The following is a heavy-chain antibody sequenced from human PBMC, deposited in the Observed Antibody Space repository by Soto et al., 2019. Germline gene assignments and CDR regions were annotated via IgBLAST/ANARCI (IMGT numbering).Heavy chain of an antibody. CDR1: GFTFSSYA. J-gene: IGHJ4*02. D-gene: IGHD4-4*01. V-gene: IGHV3-30-3*01. CDR2: ISYDGSNK. Sequence: GGSLRLSCAASGFTFSSYAMHWVRQAPGKGLEWVAVISYDGSNKYYADSVKGRFTISRDNSKNTLYLQMNSLRAEDTAVYYCARTKASYSNYDVTQLFDYWGQGTLVTVSS. CDR3: ARTKASYSNYDVTQLFDY.